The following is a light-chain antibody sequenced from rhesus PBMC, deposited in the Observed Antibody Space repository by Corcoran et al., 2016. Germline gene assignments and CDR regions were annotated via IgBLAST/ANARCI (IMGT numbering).Light chain of an antibody. CDR3: QETSNLYS. CDR1: QSVSSY. CDR2: GAS. Sequence: EIVMTQSPATLSLSPGERATLSCRASQSVSSYLAWYQQKPGQAPQRLILGASSRATGIPDRCSGSGSGTDFTLTISSLEPEDLAVYYCQETSNLYSFGQGTKVEIK. V-gene: IGKV3-31*02. J-gene: IGKJ2*01.